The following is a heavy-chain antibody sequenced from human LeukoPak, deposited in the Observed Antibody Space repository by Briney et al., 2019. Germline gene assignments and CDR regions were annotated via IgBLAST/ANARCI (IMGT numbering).Heavy chain of an antibody. V-gene: IGHV1-2*02. CDR3: ASPTGIYCSGGSCYYYYYYMDV. Sequence: ASVKGSCKASGYTFTGYYMHWVRQAPGQGLEWMGWINPNSGGTNYAQKFQGRVTMTRDTSISTAYMELSRLRSDDTAVYYCASPTGIYCSGGSCYYYYYYMDVWGKGTTVTVSS. D-gene: IGHD2-15*01. CDR2: INPNSGGT. J-gene: IGHJ6*03. CDR1: GYTFTGYY.